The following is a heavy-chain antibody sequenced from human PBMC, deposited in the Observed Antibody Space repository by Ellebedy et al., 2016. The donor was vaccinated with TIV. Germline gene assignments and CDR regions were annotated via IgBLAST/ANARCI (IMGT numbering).Heavy chain of an antibody. Sequence: GESLKISRAASGFTFSSYTMNWVRQAPGKGLEWVSSISTTGTYIHYADSVKGRFTISRDNAKNSLFLQMNSLRVEDTAVYFCARPAASYSSSWYDFDCWGQGTLVTVSS. J-gene: IGHJ4*02. CDR2: ISTTGTYI. V-gene: IGHV3-21*01. D-gene: IGHD6-13*01. CDR3: ARPAASYSSSWYDFDC. CDR1: GFTFSSYT.